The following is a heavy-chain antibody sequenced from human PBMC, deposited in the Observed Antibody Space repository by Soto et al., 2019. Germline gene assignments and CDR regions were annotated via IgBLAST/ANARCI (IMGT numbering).Heavy chain of an antibody. CDR2: IYYTGST. D-gene: IGHD6-19*01. CDR1: GGSISSSNYY. Sequence: SETLSLTCTVSGGSISSSNYYWGCLRQPPGKGLEWIASIYYTGSTYYNPSLKSRVTMSVDTSKNQFSLKLSSVTAADTAVYYCARSRLGSGWYAGNWFDPWGQGTLVTVSS. V-gene: IGHV4-39*01. J-gene: IGHJ5*02. CDR3: ARSRLGSGWYAGNWFDP.